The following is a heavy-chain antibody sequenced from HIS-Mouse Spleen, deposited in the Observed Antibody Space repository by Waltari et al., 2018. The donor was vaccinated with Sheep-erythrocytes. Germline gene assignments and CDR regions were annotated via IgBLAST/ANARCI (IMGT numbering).Heavy chain of an antibody. CDR2: ISSSSSYI. J-gene: IGHJ4*02. CDR3: ARDANWDRGY. Sequence: EVQLVESGGGLVKPGGSLRLSCPASGFTFSSYSMNWVRQAPGKGLEWVSSISSSSSYIYYADSVKGRFTISRDNAKNSLYLQMNSLRAEDTAVYYCARDANWDRGYWGQGTLVTVSS. D-gene: IGHD7-27*01. CDR1: GFTFSSYS. V-gene: IGHV3-21*01.